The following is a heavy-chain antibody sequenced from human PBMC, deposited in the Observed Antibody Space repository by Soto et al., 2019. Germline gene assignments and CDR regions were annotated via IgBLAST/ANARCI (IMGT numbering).Heavy chain of an antibody. D-gene: IGHD6-6*01. Sequence: EVQLAESGGGLAQPGGSLRLSCAASGFTLSGYAMDWVRQAPGKGLEYVSGISSNGVGTYYANSVQGRFTSSRDNYKNTVYLQVGSLRPEDMAVYYCARRARPDFYYMDVWGKGTTVTVSS. CDR1: GFTLSGYA. J-gene: IGHJ6*03. V-gene: IGHV3-64*01. CDR3: ARRARPDFYYMDV. CDR2: ISSNGVGT.